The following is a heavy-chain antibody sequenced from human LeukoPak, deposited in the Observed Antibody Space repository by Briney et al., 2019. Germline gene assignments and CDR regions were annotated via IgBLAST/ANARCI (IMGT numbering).Heavy chain of an antibody. CDR2: IYTEGDT. CDR3: ASLTLYCNDPNCFHP. Sequence: PGGSLRLSCVTSGLPLYNYDMHWVREATGGGLEWVSVIYTEGDTYYADSVKGRFIVSREDAKDSLYLHMNRLRAGDTAVYYCASLTLYCNDPNCFHPWGQGTRVTVSS. CDR1: GLPLYNYD. J-gene: IGHJ5*02. D-gene: IGHD2/OR15-2a*01. V-gene: IGHV3-13*01.